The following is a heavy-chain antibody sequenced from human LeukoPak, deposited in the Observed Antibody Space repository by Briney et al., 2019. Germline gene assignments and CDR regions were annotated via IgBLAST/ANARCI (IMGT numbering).Heavy chain of an antibody. CDR3: AKVGSGWYGVDY. CDR1: GFTFSTFW. Sequence: GGSLRLSCAVSGFTFSTFWMSWVRQAPGKGLERVANIKEDGSVKYYLDSVKGRFTISRDNAKSSLYLQMNSLRAEDTAVYYCAKVGSGWYGVDYWGQGTLVTVSS. V-gene: IGHV3-7*01. CDR2: IKEDGSVK. D-gene: IGHD6-19*01. J-gene: IGHJ4*02.